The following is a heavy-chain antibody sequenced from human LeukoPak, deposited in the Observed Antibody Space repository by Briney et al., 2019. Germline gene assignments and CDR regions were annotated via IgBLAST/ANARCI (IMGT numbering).Heavy chain of an antibody. V-gene: IGHV5-51*01. CDR1: GYSFTSYW. CDR3: ARGRDGYNYFDAFDI. Sequence: GESLQISCKGSGYSFTSYWIGWVRQLPGKGLEWMGIIYPDDSDTRYSPSFQGQVTISADKSISTAYLQWSSLKASDIAMYYCARGRDGYNYFDAFDIWGQGTMVTVSS. D-gene: IGHD5-24*01. CDR2: IYPDDSDT. J-gene: IGHJ3*02.